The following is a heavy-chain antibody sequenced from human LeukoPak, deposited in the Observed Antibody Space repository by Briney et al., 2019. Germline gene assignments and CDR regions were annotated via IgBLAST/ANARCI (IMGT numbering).Heavy chain of an antibody. CDR3: ASQFDFWSGQETHFDY. V-gene: IGHV1-2*06. D-gene: IGHD3-3*01. J-gene: IGHJ4*02. Sequence: ASVKVSRKASGYTFTGYYMHWVRQAPGQGLEWMGRINPNSGGTNYAQKFQGRVTMTRDTSISTAYMELSRLRSDDTAVYYCASQFDFWSGQETHFDYWGQGTLVTVSS. CDR2: INPNSGGT. CDR1: GYTFTGYY.